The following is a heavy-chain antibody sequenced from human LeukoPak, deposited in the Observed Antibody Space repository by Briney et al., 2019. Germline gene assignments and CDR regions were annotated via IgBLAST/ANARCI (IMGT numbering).Heavy chain of an antibody. J-gene: IGHJ3*02. CDR1: GGSISSGGYS. D-gene: IGHD6-13*01. CDR2: IYHSGST. CDR3: ARHSAHSSTNDAFDI. Sequence: SETLSLTCAVSGGSISSGGYSWSWIRQPPGKGLEWIGYIYHSGSTYYNPSLKSRVTILIDTSKNQFSLKLSSVTAADTAVYYCARHSAHSSTNDAFDIWGQGTMVTVSS. V-gene: IGHV4-30-2*02.